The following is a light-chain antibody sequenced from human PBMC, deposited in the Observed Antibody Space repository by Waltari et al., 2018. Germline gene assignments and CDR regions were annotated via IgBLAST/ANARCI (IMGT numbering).Light chain of an antibody. CDR2: DTS. CDR3: QQRRDWPLT. CDR1: QSVTNY. J-gene: IGKJ4*01. Sequence: IVLTQSPAILSLSPGERASLSCRASQSVTNYLAWYQQKPGQAPRLLIYDTSNRATGIPARFSGSGFGTDFTLTISSLEPEDSAVYYCQQRRDWPLTFGGGTKVEIK. V-gene: IGKV3-11*01.